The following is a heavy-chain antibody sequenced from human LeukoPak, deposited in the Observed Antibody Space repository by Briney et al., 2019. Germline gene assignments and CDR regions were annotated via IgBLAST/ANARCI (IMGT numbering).Heavy chain of an antibody. V-gene: IGHV3-7*01. CDR2: IKQDGSEK. D-gene: IGHD3-22*01. Sequence: GGSLRLPCAASGFTFSSYWMSWVRQAPGKGLEWVANIKQDGSEKYYVDSVKGRFTISRDNAKNSLYLQMNSLRAEDTAVYYCAREWYYYDSSGYQTLFDYWGQGTLVTVSS. J-gene: IGHJ4*02. CDR1: GFTFSSYW. CDR3: AREWYYYDSSGYQTLFDY.